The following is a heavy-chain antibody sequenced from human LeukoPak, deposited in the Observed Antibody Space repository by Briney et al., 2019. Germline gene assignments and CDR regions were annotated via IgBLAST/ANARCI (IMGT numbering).Heavy chain of an antibody. J-gene: IGHJ4*02. Sequence: GGSLRLSCAASGFTFSSYGMHWVRQAPGKGLEWVALVSYDGTRINYADSVKGRFTMSRDISKNTLYLQMNSLKPEDTAVYYCARDRVQIWSYVGTFDSWGQGTLVTVSS. CDR3: ARDRVQIWSYVGTFDS. CDR2: VSYDGTRI. CDR1: GFTFSSYG. V-gene: IGHV3-30*19. D-gene: IGHD5-18*01.